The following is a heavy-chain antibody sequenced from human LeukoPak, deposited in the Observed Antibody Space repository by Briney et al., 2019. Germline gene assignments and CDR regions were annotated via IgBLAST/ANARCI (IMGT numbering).Heavy chain of an antibody. CDR3: TTPVTYYDILTGSYYFDY. V-gene: IGHV3-15*01. CDR1: GFTFSNAW. Sequence: GGSLRLSCAASGFTFSNAWMSWVRQAPGKGLEWVGRIKSKTDGGTTDYAAPVKGRFTISRDDSKNTLYLQMNSLKTEDTAVYYRTTPVTYYDILTGSYYFDYWGQGTMVTVSS. J-gene: IGHJ4*03. D-gene: IGHD3-9*01. CDR2: IKSKTDGGTT.